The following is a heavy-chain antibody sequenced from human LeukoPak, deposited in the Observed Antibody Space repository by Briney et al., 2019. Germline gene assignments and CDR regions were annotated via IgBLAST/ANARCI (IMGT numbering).Heavy chain of an antibody. V-gene: IGHV3-7*01. CDR3: ARTYNYGYIYYFDY. CDR2: IKQDGSEK. D-gene: IGHD5-18*01. Sequence: GGSLRLSCAASGFTFSSYWMSWVRQAPGKGLEWVANIKQDGSEKYYVDSVKGRFTISRDNAKNSLYLQTNSLRAEDTAVYYCARTYNYGYIYYFDYWGQGTLVTVSS. J-gene: IGHJ4*02. CDR1: GFTFSSYW.